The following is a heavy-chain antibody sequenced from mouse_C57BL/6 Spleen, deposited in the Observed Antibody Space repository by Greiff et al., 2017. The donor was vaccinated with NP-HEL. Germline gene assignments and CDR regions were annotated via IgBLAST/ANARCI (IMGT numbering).Heavy chain of an antibody. CDR2: IDPENGDT. CDR1: GFNIKDDY. CDR3: TTYCGSSYGYFDV. V-gene: IGHV14-4*01. Sequence: VQLQQSGAELVRPGASVKLSCTASGFNIKDDYMHWVKQRPEQGLEWIGWIDPENGDTEYASKFQGKATVTADTSSNTAYLQLSSLTSEDTAVYYCTTYCGSSYGYFDVWGTGTTVTVSS. J-gene: IGHJ1*03. D-gene: IGHD1-1*01.